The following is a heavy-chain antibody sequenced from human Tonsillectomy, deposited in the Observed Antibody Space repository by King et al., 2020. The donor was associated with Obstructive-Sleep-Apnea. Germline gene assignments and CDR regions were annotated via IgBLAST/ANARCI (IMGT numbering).Heavy chain of an antibody. V-gene: IGHV4-30-4*07. J-gene: IGHJ3*02. CDR2: IYYSGST. CDR1: GGSISSGGYS. D-gene: IGHD2-21*02. Sequence: VQLQESGPGLVKPSQTLSLTCAVSGGSISSGGYSWSWIRQPPGKGLEWIGYIYYSGSTYYNPSLKSRVTISVDTSKIQFSLKLSSVTAADTAVYYCARDRKGVVVTAIPDDAFDIWGQGTMVTVSS. CDR3: ARDRKGVVVTAIPDDAFDI.